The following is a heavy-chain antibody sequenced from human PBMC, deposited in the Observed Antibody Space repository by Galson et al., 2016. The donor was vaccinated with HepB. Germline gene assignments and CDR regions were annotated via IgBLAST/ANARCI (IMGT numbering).Heavy chain of an antibody. Sequence: SLRLSCAASGFTLDHYAMHWVRQAPWKGLEWVSGISWNSGSIGYTDSVKGRLPISRDNAKNSLYLQMNSLRAGDTALYYCAKDSGAYYYDSSGYRRNAFDIWGQGTMVTVSS. V-gene: IGHV3-9*01. J-gene: IGHJ3*02. D-gene: IGHD3-22*01. CDR1: GFTLDHYA. CDR2: ISWNSGSI. CDR3: AKDSGAYYYDSSGYRRNAFDI.